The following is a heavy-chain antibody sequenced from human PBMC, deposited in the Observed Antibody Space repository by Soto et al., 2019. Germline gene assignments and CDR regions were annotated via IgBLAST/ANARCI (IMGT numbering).Heavy chain of an antibody. CDR1: GGTFSSYA. CDR2: IIPIFGTA. CDR3: ARDLYYYGSGSYYNRDYYYYGMDV. Sequence: GASVKVSCKASGGTFSSYAISWVRQAPGQGLEWMGGIIPIFGTANYAQKFQGRVTITADESTSTAYMELSSLRSEDTAVYYCARDLYYYGSGSYYNRDYYYYGMDVWGQGTTVTVSS. V-gene: IGHV1-69*13. D-gene: IGHD3-10*01. J-gene: IGHJ6*02.